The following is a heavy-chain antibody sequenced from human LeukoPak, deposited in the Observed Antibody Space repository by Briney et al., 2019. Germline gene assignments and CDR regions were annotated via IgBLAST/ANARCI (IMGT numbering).Heavy chain of an antibody. CDR2: PYTSGST. V-gene: IGHV4-4*07. D-gene: IGHD6-19*01. CDR1: GGPISIL. CDR3: ARDRQSNWFDP. J-gene: IGHJ5*02. Sequence: SETLSLTCTVPGGPISILQWLGLPHPPGGALECCGHPYTSGSTNYNPSLKSRVTMSVDTSKNQFSLKLSSVTAAYTAVYYCARDRQSNWFDPWGQGNLVIVSS.